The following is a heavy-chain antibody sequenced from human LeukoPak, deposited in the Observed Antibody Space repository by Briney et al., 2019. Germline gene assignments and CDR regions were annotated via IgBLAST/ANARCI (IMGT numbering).Heavy chain of an antibody. CDR3: ARLAAAGTGY. V-gene: IGHV4-39*07. CDR1: GGSISSSGYY. D-gene: IGHD6-13*01. J-gene: IGHJ4*02. Sequence: SETLSLTCTVSGGSISSSGYYWGWIRQSPGEGLEWIGNIYYSGITYYNPSLKSRVTISVDTSKNQFSLKLSSVTAADTAVYYCARLAAAGTGYWGQGTLVTVSS. CDR2: IYYSGIT.